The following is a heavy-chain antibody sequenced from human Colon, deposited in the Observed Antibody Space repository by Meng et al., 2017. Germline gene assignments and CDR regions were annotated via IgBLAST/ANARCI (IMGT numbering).Heavy chain of an antibody. CDR2: ISAYNGDT. J-gene: IGHJ4*02. CDR3: TRDSPLVASIYYLEY. CDR1: GYTFTNNG. V-gene: IGHV1-18*01. D-gene: IGHD5-12*01. Sequence: QVQLVQSGAEVKKPGASVKVSCKASGYTFTNNGISWVRQVPGQGPEWMGWISAYNGDTKYEEKFQGRVTMTTDTSSGTAYMELRSLRSDDTAVYYCTRDSPLVASIYYLEYWGQGTLVTVSS.